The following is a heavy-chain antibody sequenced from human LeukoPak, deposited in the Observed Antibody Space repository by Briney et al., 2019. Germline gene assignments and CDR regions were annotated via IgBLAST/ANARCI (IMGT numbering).Heavy chain of an antibody. CDR1: GFTFSSYA. D-gene: IGHD6-13*01. V-gene: IGHV3-23*01. CDR2: ISGSGGST. Sequence: GGSLRLSCAASGFTFSSYAMSWVRQAPGKGLEWVSAISGSGGSTYYADSVKGRFTISRDNSKNTLYLQMNSLRAEDTAVYYCAKGSALEQLVPSDYWGQGTLVTVSS. J-gene: IGHJ4*02. CDR3: AKGSALEQLVPSDY.